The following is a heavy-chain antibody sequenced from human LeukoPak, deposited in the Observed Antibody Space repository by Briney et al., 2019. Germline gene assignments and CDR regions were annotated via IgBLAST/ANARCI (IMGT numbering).Heavy chain of an antibody. CDR2: ISSGSTTI. CDR1: GFTFSSYA. V-gene: IGHV3-48*04. CDR3: ARDASYDSSGYPYDAFDI. D-gene: IGHD3-22*01. J-gene: IGHJ3*02. Sequence: GGSLRLSCAASGFTFSSYAMNWVRQAPGKGLEWVSHISSGSTTIYYAESVKGRFTISRDNAKSSLYLQMNSLRAADTAVYYCARDASYDSSGYPYDAFDIWGQGTMVTVSS.